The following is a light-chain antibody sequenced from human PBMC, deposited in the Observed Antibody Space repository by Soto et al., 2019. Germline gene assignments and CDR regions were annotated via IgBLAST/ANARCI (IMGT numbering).Light chain of an antibody. CDR1: QNINNW. J-gene: IGKJ1*01. V-gene: IGKV1-5*03. Sequence: DIQMTQSPSTLSASVGDRVTITCRASQNINNWLAWYQQKPGKAPKLLIYRASSLENGVPSRFSGRGSATDFIFTITGLQPDDFATYSCQQYCSDSTFGQGTKVEIK. CDR2: RAS. CDR3: QQYCSDST.